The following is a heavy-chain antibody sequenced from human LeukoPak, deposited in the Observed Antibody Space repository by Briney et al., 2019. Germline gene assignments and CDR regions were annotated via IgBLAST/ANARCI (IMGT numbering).Heavy chain of an antibody. CDR2: MNPNSGNT. CDR1: GYTFTSYD. D-gene: IGHD1-1*01. J-gene: IGHJ4*02. Sequence: ASVKVSCKASGYTFTSYDINWVRQATGQGLEWMGWMNPNSGNTSYAQKFQGRVTMTRNTSISTAYMELSSLRSEDTAVYYCARRSLKKTTFDYWGQGTLVTVSS. V-gene: IGHV1-8*01. CDR3: ARRSLKKTTFDY.